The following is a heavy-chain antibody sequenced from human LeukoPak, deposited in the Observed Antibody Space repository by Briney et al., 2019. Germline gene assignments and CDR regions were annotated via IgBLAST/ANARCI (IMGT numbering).Heavy chain of an antibody. CDR2: ITNDGSST. CDR3: AKDGGLWVSAHWGDS. V-gene: IGHV3-74*01. Sequence: GGSLRLSCAASGPTFSSHWMHWVRQAPGKGLVWVSRITNDGSSTTYADSVKGRFTISRDNSKNTLFLQMNSLRAEDTAVYYCAKDGGLWVSAHWGDSWGRGTLVTVSS. CDR1: GPTFSSHW. D-gene: IGHD7-27*01. J-gene: IGHJ4*02.